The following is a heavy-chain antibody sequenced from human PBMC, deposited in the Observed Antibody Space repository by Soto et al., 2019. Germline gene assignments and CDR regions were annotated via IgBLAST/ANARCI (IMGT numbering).Heavy chain of an antibody. J-gene: IGHJ6*02. D-gene: IGHD1-26*01. V-gene: IGHV2-5*02. CDR2: IFWDNDK. CDR1: GFSLNTGGVG. CDR3: VHRPGSFRHYNYYSGVDV. Sequence: QITLRESGPSVVIPTQTLTLTCTFSGFSLNTGGVGVGWIRQPPGKALEWVALIFWDNDKRYSPSLKNRLTIMKATSKNQVVLTMTNLDPVDTATYYCVHRPGSFRHYNYYSGVDVWGQGTTVTVSS.